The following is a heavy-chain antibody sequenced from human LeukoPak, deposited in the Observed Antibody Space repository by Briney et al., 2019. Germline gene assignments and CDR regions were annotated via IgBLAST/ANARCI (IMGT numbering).Heavy chain of an antibody. J-gene: IGHJ4*02. V-gene: IGHV1-2*06. CDR1: GYTFTGYY. CDR2: INPNSGGT. Sequence: ASVKVSCKASGYTFTGYYLYWVRQAPGQGLEWMGRINPNSGGTNYAQKFQGRVTMTRDTSISTAYMELSSLRSDDTAVFYCARRIAAAGHFDYWGQGTLVTVSS. D-gene: IGHD6-13*01. CDR3: ARRIAAAGHFDY.